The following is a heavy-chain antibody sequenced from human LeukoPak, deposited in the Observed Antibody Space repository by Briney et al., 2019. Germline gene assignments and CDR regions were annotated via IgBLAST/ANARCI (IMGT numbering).Heavy chain of an antibody. CDR2: ISSSSSYI. CDR1: GFTFSSYS. J-gene: IGHJ4*02. D-gene: IGHD1-26*01. V-gene: IGHV3-21*01. CDR3: ARDREGSYSTRYAFDY. Sequence: GGSLRLSCAASGFTFSSYSMNWVRQAPGKGLEWVSSISSSSSYIYYADSVKGRFTISRDNAKNSLYLQMNSLRAEDTAVYYCARDREGSYSTRYAFDYWGQGTLVTVSS.